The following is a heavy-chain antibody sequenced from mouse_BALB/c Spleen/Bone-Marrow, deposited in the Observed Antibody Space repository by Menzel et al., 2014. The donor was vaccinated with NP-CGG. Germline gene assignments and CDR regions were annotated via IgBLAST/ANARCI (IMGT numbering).Heavy chain of an antibody. CDR3: ARWLLRAMDY. CDR1: GFAFTDHY. V-gene: IGHV7-3*02. J-gene: IGHJ4*01. D-gene: IGHD2-3*01. Sequence: EVQVVESGGGLVQPGGSLILSCATSGFAFTDHYMSWVRQPPGKALEWLGFIRNKANGYTTEYSASVKGRFTISRDNSQSILYLQMNTLRAEDSATYYCARWLLRAMDYWGQGTSVTVSS. CDR2: IRNKANGYTT.